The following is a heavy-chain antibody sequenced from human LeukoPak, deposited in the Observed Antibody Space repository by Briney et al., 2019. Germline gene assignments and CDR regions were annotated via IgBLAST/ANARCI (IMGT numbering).Heavy chain of an antibody. Sequence: SETLSLTCTVSGGSISRYYWSWIRQPPGKGLEWIGYIYFSGATNFNPSLKSRVTISVDTSKNQFSLKLSSVTAADTAVYYCAREDPQTTVPEGLDVWGQGTTVIVSS. D-gene: IGHD4-17*01. CDR1: GGSISRYY. V-gene: IGHV4-59*01. CDR2: IYFSGAT. CDR3: AREDPQTTVPEGLDV. J-gene: IGHJ6*02.